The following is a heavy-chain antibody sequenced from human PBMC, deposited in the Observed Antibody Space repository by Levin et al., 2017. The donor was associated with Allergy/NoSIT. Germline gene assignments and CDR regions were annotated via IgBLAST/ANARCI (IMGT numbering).Heavy chain of an antibody. D-gene: IGHD3-22*01. V-gene: IGHV4-30-4*01. CDR2: IYYSGST. Sequence: SETLSLTCTVSGGSISSGDYYWSWIRQPPGKGLEWIGYIYYSGSTYYNPSLKSRVTISVDTSKNQFSLKLSSVTAADTAVYYCARGAMIVVGDWFDPWGQGTLVTVSS. J-gene: IGHJ5*02. CDR3: ARGAMIVVGDWFDP. CDR1: GGSISSGDYY.